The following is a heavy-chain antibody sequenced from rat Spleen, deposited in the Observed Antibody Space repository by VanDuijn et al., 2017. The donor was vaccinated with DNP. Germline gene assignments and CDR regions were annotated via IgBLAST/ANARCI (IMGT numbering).Heavy chain of an antibody. CDR2: IRYSVST. Sequence: EVQLQESGPGLVKPSQSLSLTCSVTGYSITSNYWGWIRKFPGNQMEWIGHIRYSVSTSYNPSLKSRIPITRDTSKNQFFLQLNSVTTEDTATYYCASYYYDGYYAMDAWGQGTSVTVSS. D-gene: IGHD1-12*02. CDR1: GYSITSNY. V-gene: IGHV3-1*01. CDR3: ASYYYDGYYAMDA. J-gene: IGHJ4*01.